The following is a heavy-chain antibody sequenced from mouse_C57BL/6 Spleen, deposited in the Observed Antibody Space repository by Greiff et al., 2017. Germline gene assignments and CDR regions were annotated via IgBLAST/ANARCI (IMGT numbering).Heavy chain of an antibody. J-gene: IGHJ2*01. V-gene: IGHV1-42*01. CDR2: INPSTGGT. CDR1: GYSFTGYY. Sequence: EVKLQESGPELVKPGASVKISCKASGYSFTGYYMNWVKQSPEKSLEWIGEINPSTGGTTYNQKFKAKATLTVDKSSSTAYMQLKSLTSEDSAVYYCARLLQGYFDYWGQGTTLTVSS. CDR3: ARLLQGYFDY. D-gene: IGHD1-1*01.